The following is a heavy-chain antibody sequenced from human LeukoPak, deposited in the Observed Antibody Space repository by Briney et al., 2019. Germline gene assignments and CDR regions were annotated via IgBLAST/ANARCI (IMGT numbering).Heavy chain of an antibody. D-gene: IGHD3-3*01. V-gene: IGHV3-21*01. Sequence: PGGSLRLSCAASGFTFSSYSMNWVRQAPGKGLEWVSSISSSSSYIYYADSVKGRFTISRDNAKNSLYLQMNSLRAEDTAVYYCARSAPYYDFWSGYYAFPYYFDYWGQGTLVTVSS. J-gene: IGHJ4*02. CDR3: ARSAPYYDFWSGYYAFPYYFDY. CDR1: GFTFSSYS. CDR2: ISSSSSYI.